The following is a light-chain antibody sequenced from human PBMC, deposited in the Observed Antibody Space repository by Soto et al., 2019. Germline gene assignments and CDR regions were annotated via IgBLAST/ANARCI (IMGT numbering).Light chain of an antibody. Sequence: IVMTQSPATLSVSPWERATLSCRASQSVSNNLAWYQQKPGQAPRLLIHGASTRATGIPARFSGSGSGTDFTLTISRLEPEDFAVYYCQQYGSSPLTFGGGTKV. CDR2: GAS. V-gene: IGKV3-15*01. CDR1: QSVSNN. J-gene: IGKJ4*01. CDR3: QQYGSSPLT.